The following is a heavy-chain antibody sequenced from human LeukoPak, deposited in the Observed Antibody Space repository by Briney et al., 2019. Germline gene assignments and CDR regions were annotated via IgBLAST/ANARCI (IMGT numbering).Heavy chain of an antibody. Sequence: ASVKVSCKASGYTFISYGISWVRQAPGQGLEWMGWISAYNGNTNYAQKLQGRVTMTTDTSTSTAYMELRSLRSDDTAVYYCARDSRYYYDSSGYSHGAYDYWGQGTLVTVSS. CDR3: ARDSRYYYDSSGYSHGAYDY. CDR2: ISAYNGNT. J-gene: IGHJ4*02. V-gene: IGHV1-18*01. CDR1: GYTFISYG. D-gene: IGHD3-22*01.